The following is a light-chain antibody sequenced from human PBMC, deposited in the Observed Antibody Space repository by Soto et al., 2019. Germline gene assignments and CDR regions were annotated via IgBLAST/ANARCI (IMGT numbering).Light chain of an antibody. Sequence: QSALTQPASVSGSPGQSITISCTGTSSDLAIYNYVSWYQQHPGKVPKVVIYEGSKRPSGVSNRFSGSKSGNTASLTISGLQAEDEAYYYCWSYAGNTIFVFGGGTKVTVL. CDR1: SSDLAIYNY. CDR3: WSYAGNTIFV. CDR2: EGS. J-gene: IGLJ2*01. V-gene: IGLV2-23*03.